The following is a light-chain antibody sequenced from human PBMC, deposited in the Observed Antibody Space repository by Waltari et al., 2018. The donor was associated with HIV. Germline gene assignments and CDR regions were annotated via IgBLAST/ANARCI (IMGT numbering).Light chain of an antibody. Sequence: SVLTQPPSASGTPGQRFTISCSGGSSNIGSNYVYWFQQLPGAAPKRLILRNFQRPPRVPDLFSGSKSGSSASLAISGLRSEDEAVYYCSTWDDRLSDRVFGGGTKLTVL. CDR1: SSNIGSNY. V-gene: IGLV1-47*01. J-gene: IGLJ3*02. CDR3: STWDDRLSDRV. CDR2: RNF.